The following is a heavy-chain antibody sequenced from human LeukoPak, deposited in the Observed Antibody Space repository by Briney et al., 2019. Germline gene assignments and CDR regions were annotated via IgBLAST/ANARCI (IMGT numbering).Heavy chain of an antibody. J-gene: IGHJ4*02. D-gene: IGHD3-10*02. CDR2: ISSSSSYI. CDR3: ARGTMFPYYFDY. V-gene: IGHV3-21*01. CDR1: GFTFSSYS. Sequence: GGSLRLSCATSGFTFSSYSMKWVRQAPGKGLEWVSFISSSSSYIYYRDSVKGRFTISRDNARNSPYLQMNSLRAEDAAVYYCARGTMFPYYFDYWGQGTLVTVSS.